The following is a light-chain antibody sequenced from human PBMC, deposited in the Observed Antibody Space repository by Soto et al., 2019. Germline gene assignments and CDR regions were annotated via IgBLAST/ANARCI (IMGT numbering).Light chain of an antibody. CDR3: QTYGSSPPVT. Sequence: EIVLTQSPGTLSLSPGERATLSCRASQSVSSSYLAWDQQKPGQAPMLLIYGASSRATGIPDRFSGSGSGTDFTLNISRLEPEDYAVYYCQTYGSSPPVTFGGGTKVEIK. CDR1: QSVSSSY. V-gene: IGKV3-20*01. CDR2: GAS. J-gene: IGKJ4*01.